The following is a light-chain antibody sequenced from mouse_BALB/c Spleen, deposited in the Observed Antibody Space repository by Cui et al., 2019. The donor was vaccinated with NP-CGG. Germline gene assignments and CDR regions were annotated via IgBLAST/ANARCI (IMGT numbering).Light chain of an antibody. CDR1: TGAVIISNY. Sequence: QAVVTQESALPTSPGETVTLTCRSSTGAVIISNYANWVQEKPDHLFTGLIGGTNNRAPGVPARFSGSLIGDKAALTITGAQTEDEAIYFCALWYSNHWVFGGGTKIDCP. CDR3: ALWYSNHWV. J-gene: IGLJ1*01. V-gene: IGLV1*01. CDR2: GTN.